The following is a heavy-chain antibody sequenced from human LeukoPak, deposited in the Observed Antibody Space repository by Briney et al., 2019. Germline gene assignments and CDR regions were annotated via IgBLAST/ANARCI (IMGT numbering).Heavy chain of an antibody. CDR1: GYSFTSYW. D-gene: IGHD3-22*01. CDR3: ARQIPPYYYDSSGPNDAFDI. V-gene: IGHV5-51*01. CDR2: IYPGDSDT. J-gene: IGHJ3*02. Sequence: GESLKISCKGFGYSFTSYWIGWVRQMPGKGLEWMGIIYPGDSDTRYSPSFQGQVTISADKSISTAYLQWSSLKASDTAMYYCARQIPPYYYDSSGPNDAFDIWGQGTMVTVSS.